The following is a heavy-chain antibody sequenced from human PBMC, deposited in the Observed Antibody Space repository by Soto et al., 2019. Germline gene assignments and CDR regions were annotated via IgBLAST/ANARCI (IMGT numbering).Heavy chain of an antibody. CDR3: ARASTYCGGDCYPLLDV. D-gene: IGHD2-21*02. V-gene: IGHV1-69*01. J-gene: IGHJ6*02. CDR2: IIPIFGTA. CDR1: GGTFSSYA. Sequence: QVQLVQSGAEVKKPGSSVKGSCKASGGTFSSYAISWVRQAPGQGLEWMGGIIPIFGTANYAQKFQGRVTITADESTSTAYMELSSLRSEDTAVYYCARASTYCGGDCYPLLDVWGQGTTVTVSS.